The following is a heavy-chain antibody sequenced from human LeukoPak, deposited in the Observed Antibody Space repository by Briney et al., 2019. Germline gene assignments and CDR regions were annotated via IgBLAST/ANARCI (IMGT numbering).Heavy chain of an antibody. CDR3: TRAPYHGDYVSWA. V-gene: IGHV3-74*01. CDR1: GFTFSSYS. Sequence: GGSLRLSCAASGFTFSSYSMNWVRQAPGKGLVWVSRISSDGSDTTYADSVKGRFTISRDNAKKMLYLQMNGLRVDDTAVYYCTRAPYHGDYVSWAWGQGTLVTVSS. D-gene: IGHD4-17*01. J-gene: IGHJ4*02. CDR2: ISSDGSDT.